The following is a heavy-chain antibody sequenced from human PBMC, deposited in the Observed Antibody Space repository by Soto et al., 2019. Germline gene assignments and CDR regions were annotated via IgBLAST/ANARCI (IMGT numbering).Heavy chain of an antibody. CDR3: SRGTSIPASGDY. CDR2: VSAYNGER. V-gene: IGHV1-18*01. CDR1: GYTFTNCG. D-gene: IGHD6-6*01. Sequence: QVQLVQSGAEVKKPGASVKVSCKASGYTFTNCGINWVRQAPGQGLEWLGWVSAYNGERRYAQRVQARVIMTTDTSMTTAYMELRSLRSDDTAVYYCSRGTSIPASGDYWGQGTLVTVSS. J-gene: IGHJ4*01.